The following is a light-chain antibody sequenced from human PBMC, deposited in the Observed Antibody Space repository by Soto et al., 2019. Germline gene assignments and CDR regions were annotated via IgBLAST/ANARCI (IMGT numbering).Light chain of an antibody. J-gene: IGLJ2*01. Sequence: QSVLTQPASVSGSPGQSITISCTGTSSDVGSYKFVSWYQQHPGKAPKLMIYDGSKRPSGVSNRFSGSKSGNTASLTISGLQAEDDADYYCCSDAGSSTLVFGGGTKLTVL. V-gene: IGLV2-23*01. CDR1: SSDVGSYKF. CDR2: DGS. CDR3: CSDAGSSTLV.